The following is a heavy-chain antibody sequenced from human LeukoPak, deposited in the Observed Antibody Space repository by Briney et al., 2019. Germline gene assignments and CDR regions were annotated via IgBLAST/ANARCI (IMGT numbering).Heavy chain of an antibody. J-gene: IGHJ4*02. D-gene: IGHD6-19*01. Sequence: GGSLRLSCAASGFTFSSYSMNWVRQAPGKGLEWVSYISGSSNYIYYADSVKGRFTISRDNAKNSVYLQMNSPRAEDTAVYYCAREPSGWYLDYWGQGTLVTVSS. CDR1: GFTFSSYS. CDR3: AREPSGWYLDY. CDR2: ISGSSNYI. V-gene: IGHV3-21*01.